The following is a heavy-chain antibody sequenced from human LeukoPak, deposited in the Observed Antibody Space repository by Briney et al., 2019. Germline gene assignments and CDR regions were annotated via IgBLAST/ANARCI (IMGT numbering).Heavy chain of an antibody. Sequence: SQTLSLTCTVSGGSISSGSYYWSWIRQPAGRGLEWIGRIYTSGSTNYNPSLKSRVTISVDTSKNQFSLKLSSVTAADTAVYYCARVIAVAGTGDYYFDYWGQGTLVTVSS. D-gene: IGHD6-19*01. CDR2: IYTSGST. CDR3: ARVIAVAGTGDYYFDY. CDR1: GGSISSGSYY. J-gene: IGHJ4*02. V-gene: IGHV4-61*02.